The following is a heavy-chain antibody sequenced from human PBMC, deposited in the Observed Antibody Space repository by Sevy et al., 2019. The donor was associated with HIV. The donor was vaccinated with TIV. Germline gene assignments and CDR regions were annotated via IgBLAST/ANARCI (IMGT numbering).Heavy chain of an antibody. CDR2: ISYDGGNK. V-gene: IGHV3-30-3*01. J-gene: IGHJ4*02. CDR1: GFTFSMYA. Sequence: GGCLRLSCAASGFTFSMYAIKWVRQAPGKGLEWVALISYDGGNKYHADSVKGRFTISIDNSKNTRYLQMNSLGAEDTAVYYCARVNSFDGDYVGGDYWGQGTLVTVSS. CDR3: ARVNSFDGDYVGGDY. D-gene: IGHD4-17*01.